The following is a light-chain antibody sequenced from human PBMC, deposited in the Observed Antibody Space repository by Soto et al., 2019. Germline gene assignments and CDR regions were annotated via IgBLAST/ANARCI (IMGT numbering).Light chain of an antibody. J-gene: IGKJ4*01. CDR2: GAS. Sequence: EIVLTESPGTLSLSPGERATLSCRASQSVSNNYLAWYQQKPGQAPRLLIYGASNRATGIPDRFSGSGSGTEFTLTINSLQSEDFAVYYCQRYNNWPLTFGGGTKVDIK. V-gene: IGKV3D-15*01. CDR1: QSVSNN. CDR3: QRYNNWPLT.